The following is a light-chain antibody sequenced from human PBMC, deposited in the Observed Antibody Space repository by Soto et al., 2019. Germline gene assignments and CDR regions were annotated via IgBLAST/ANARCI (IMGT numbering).Light chain of an antibody. CDR3: QHYNSWPRT. CDR2: GAS. V-gene: IGKV3-15*01. CDR1: QSVSSN. J-gene: IGKJ1*01. Sequence: EIVMTQSPATLSVSPGERATLSCSASQSVSSNLAWYQQKPGQAPRLLIYGASTRATGIPARFSGSRSGTEFTLTISSLQSEDFAVYYCQHYNSWPRTFGQGTKVEIK.